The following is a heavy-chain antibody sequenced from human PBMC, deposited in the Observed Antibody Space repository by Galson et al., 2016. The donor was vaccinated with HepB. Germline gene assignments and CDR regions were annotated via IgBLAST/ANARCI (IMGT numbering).Heavy chain of an antibody. CDR2: ISSGSSYI. D-gene: IGHD4-23*01. Sequence: SLRLSCAASGFTFSRYTMNWVRQAPGKGLEWVSSISSGSSYIYYADSVRGRFTISRDNAMNSPYLPMNSLRAEDTAVYYCVRVRADYGGNMPDAFDIWGQGTMVAVTS. CDR1: GFTFSRYT. CDR3: VRVRADYGGNMPDAFDI. J-gene: IGHJ3*02. V-gene: IGHV3-21*01.